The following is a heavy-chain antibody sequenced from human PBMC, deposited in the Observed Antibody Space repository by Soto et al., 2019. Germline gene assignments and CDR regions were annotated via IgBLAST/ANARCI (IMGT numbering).Heavy chain of an antibody. V-gene: IGHV5-51*01. CDR1: GYSFTSYW. J-gene: IGHJ4*02. CDR2: IYPGDSDT. Sequence: EVQLVQSGAEVKKPGESLRISCKGSGYSFTSYWIGWVRQMPGKGLEWMGIIYPGDSDTRYSPSFQGQVTISADKSISTAYLQWSSLKASDTDMYYCARHVGGYNLIYYIDYWGQGTLVTVSS. D-gene: IGHD5-12*01. CDR3: ARHVGGYNLIYYIDY.